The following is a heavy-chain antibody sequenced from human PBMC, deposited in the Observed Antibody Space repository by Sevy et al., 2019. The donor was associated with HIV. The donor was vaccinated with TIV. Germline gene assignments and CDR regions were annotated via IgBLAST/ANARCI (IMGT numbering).Heavy chain of an antibody. CDR2: ISGGDDST. D-gene: IGHD3-22*01. J-gene: IGHJ2*01. Sequence: GGSLRLSCAAFGFIFSDYAMSWVRQAPGKGLEWVSSISGGDDSTYDADSVKGRFTVSRDNSKNTLYLQMNTLRAEDTALYYCAKFGDYYDSGGYYWYFDFWGRGTLVTVSS. CDR3: AKFGDYYDSGGYYWYFDF. CDR1: GFIFSDYA. V-gene: IGHV3-23*01.